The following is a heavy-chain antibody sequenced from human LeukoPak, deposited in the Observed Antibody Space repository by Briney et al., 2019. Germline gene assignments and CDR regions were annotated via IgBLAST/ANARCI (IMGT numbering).Heavy chain of an antibody. CDR1: GGSITQTNW. CDR3: AREGGSYRPLDY. J-gene: IGHJ4*02. Sequence: SETLSLTCDVSGGSITQTNWTWVRQPLGKGLEWIGEVNLQGGTNYNPSLLRRVAISVDTPANHVSLQMTSVTAADTAVYYCAREGGSYRPLDYSGQGTLVTVSS. V-gene: IGHV4-4*02. CDR2: VNLQGGT. D-gene: IGHD3-16*02.